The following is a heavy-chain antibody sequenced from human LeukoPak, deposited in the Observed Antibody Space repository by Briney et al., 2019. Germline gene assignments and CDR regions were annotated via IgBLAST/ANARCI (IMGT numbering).Heavy chain of an antibody. CDR2: ISYDGSNK. V-gene: IGHV3-30*18. J-gene: IGHJ4*02. D-gene: IGHD6-13*01. CDR3: AKGLISSSRLYYFDY. Sequence: PGGSLRLSCAASGFTFSSYGMHWVRQAPGKGLEWVAVISYDGSNKYYADSVKGRFTISRDNSKNTLYLQMNSLRAEDTAVYYCAKGLISSSRLYYFDYWGQGTLVTVSS. CDR1: GFTFSSYG.